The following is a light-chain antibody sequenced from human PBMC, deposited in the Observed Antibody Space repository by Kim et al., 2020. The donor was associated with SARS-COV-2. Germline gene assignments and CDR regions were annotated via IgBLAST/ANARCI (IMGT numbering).Light chain of an antibody. J-gene: IGKJ1*01. CDR2: GAS. CDR1: QNISRNQ. Sequence: LSPGERATRSCRASQNISRNQLACYQHKPGQAPRLLIYGASSRATGIPDRFSGRGSGTDFSLTISRLEPEDCAVYYCQQYGNSRTFGQGTKVDIK. CDR3: QQYGNSRT. V-gene: IGKV3-20*01.